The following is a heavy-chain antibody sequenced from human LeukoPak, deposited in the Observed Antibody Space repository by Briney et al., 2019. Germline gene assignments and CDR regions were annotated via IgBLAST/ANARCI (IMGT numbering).Heavy chain of an antibody. D-gene: IGHD6-19*01. CDR1: GGSLSSSSYY. V-gene: IGHV4-39*01. J-gene: IGHJ4*02. Sequence: SETLSLTCTVSGGSLSSSSYYRGWIRQPPGKGLERIGTIYYSGNTYYNPSLKSRVSISVDTSKNQFSLKLSSVTAADTAVYYCARQAVAGNGFDYWGQGTLVTVSS. CDR2: IYYSGNT. CDR3: ARQAVAGNGFDY.